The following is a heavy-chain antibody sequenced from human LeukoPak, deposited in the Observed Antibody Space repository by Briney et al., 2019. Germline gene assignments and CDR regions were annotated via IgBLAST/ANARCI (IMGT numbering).Heavy chain of an antibody. CDR1: GGSISSYY. Sequence: SETLSLTCTVSGGSISSYYWSWIRHPPGKGLEWIGYIYYSGSTNYNPSLKSRVTISVDTSKNQFSLKLSSVTAADTAVYYCARHKGVAGTPNWFDPWGQGTLVTVSS. D-gene: IGHD6-19*01. CDR3: ARHKGVAGTPNWFDP. J-gene: IGHJ5*02. V-gene: IGHV4-59*08. CDR2: IYYSGST.